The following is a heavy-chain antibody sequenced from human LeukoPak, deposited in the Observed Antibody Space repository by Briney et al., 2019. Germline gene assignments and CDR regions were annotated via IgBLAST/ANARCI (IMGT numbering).Heavy chain of an antibody. CDR1: GGSFSGYY. CDR2: INHSGST. D-gene: IGHD5-18*01. CDR3: ARGRGYSYGYGRIDY. V-gene: IGHV4-34*01. J-gene: IGHJ4*02. Sequence: SETLSLTCAVYGGSFSGYYWSWIRQPPGKGLEWIGEINHSGSTNYNPSLKSRVTISVDTSKNQFSLKLSSVTAADTAVYYCARGRGYSYGYGRIDYWGQGALVTVSS.